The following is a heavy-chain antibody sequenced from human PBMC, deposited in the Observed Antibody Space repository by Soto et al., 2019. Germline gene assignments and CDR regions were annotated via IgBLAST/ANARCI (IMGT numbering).Heavy chain of an antibody. CDR2: INHGGST. J-gene: IGHJ5*02. Sequence: SETLSLTCAVYCGSFSGYYWSWIRQPPGKGLEWIGEINHGGSTNYNPSLKSRVTISVDTSKNQFSLKLSSVTAADTAVYYCAGTRSVLEWSHSLVDPWGQGTLVTVSS. D-gene: IGHD3-3*01. CDR3: AGTRSVLEWSHSLVDP. V-gene: IGHV4-34*01. CDR1: CGSFSGYY.